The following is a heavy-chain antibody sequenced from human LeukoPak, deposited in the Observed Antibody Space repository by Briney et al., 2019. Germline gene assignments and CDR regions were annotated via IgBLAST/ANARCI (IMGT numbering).Heavy chain of an antibody. CDR3: AREDKPSWYSSGWLRQGPDY. CDR1: GYTFTSYD. CDR2: MNPNSGNT. J-gene: IGHJ4*02. Sequence: VASVKVSCKASGYTFTSYDINWVRLATGQGLEWMGWMNPNSGNTGYAQKFQGRVTMTRNTSISTAYMELSRLRSDDTAVYYCAREDKPSWYSSGWLRQGPDYWGQGTLVTVSS. D-gene: IGHD6-19*01. V-gene: IGHV1-8*01.